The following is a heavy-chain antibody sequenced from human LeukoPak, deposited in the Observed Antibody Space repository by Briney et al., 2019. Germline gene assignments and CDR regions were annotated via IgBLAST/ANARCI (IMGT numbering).Heavy chain of an antibody. CDR3: ARDKRVAVAGTYIYYYYMDV. D-gene: IGHD6-19*01. Sequence: GASVKVSCKASGYTFTSYYMHWVRQAPGQGLEWMGIINPSGFSTTYAQKFQGGVTMTRDTSTSTVYMELSSLRSEDTAVYYCARDKRVAVAGTYIYYYYMDVWGNGTTVTISS. V-gene: IGHV1-46*01. CDR1: GYTFTSYY. CDR2: INPSGFST. J-gene: IGHJ6*03.